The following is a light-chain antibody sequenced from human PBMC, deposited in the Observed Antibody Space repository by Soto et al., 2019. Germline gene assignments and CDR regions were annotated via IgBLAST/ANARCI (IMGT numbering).Light chain of an antibody. CDR1: NDDIGDYNY. V-gene: IGLV2-14*03. CDR3: SSYSSGATPYVI. CDR2: DVT. Sequence: QSALTQPASVSGSPGQSITISCTGSNDDIGDYNYVSWYQQHPGKAPKLMIYDVTNRPSGVSDRFSGSKSGNTASLTISGLQAEDESDYYCSSYSSGATPYVIFGGGTKLTVL. J-gene: IGLJ2*01.